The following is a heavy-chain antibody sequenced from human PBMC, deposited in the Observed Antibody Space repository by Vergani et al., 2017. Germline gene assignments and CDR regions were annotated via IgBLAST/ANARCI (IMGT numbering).Heavy chain of an antibody. Sequence: EVQLVESGGGLVQPGGSLRLSCAASGFTFSSYDMHWVRQATGKGLEWVSAIGTAGDTYYPGSVKGRFTISRENAKNSLYLQMNSLRAGDTAVYYCARGGYYDSSGAPDYWGQGTLVTVSS. CDR3: ARGGYYDSSGAPDY. CDR2: IGTAGDT. CDR1: GFTFSSYD. V-gene: IGHV3-13*01. D-gene: IGHD3-22*01. J-gene: IGHJ4*02.